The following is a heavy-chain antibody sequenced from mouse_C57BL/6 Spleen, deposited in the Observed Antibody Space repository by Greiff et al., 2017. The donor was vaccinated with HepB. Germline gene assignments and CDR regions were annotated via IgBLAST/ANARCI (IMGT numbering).Heavy chain of an antibody. CDR1: GYAFSSSW. D-gene: IGHD2-1*01. Sequence: QVQLQQSGPELVKPGASVKISCKASGYAFSSSWMNWVKQRPGKGLEWIGRIYPGDGDTNYNGKFKGKATLTADKSSSTAYMQLSSLTSEDSAVYFCARLLWNYFDYWGQGTTLTVSS. V-gene: IGHV1-82*01. CDR3: ARLLWNYFDY. J-gene: IGHJ2*01. CDR2: IYPGDGDT.